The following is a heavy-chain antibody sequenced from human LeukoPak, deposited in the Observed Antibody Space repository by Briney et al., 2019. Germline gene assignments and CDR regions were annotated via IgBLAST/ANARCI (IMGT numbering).Heavy chain of an antibody. Sequence: SETLSLTCTVSGGSISSYYWSWIRQPPGKGLEWIGYIYYSGSTNYNPSLKSRVTISVDTSKNQFSLKLSSVTAADTAVYYCASRHLGHNSGWYSSVWFDIWGQGTMVTVSS. CDR2: IYYSGST. CDR3: ASRHLGHNSGWYSSVWFDI. V-gene: IGHV4-59*08. D-gene: IGHD6-19*01. CDR1: GGSISSYY. J-gene: IGHJ3*02.